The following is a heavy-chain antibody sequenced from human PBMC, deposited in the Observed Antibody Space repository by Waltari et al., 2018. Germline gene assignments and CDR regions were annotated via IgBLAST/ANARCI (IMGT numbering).Heavy chain of an antibody. Sequence: QVQLVESGGGVVQPGTSLRLSCAASGFPFSSHGMHWVRQAPGKGLEWVAVISYDGSHKYYADSVKGRFTISRDNSKNTLYLQMSSLRAEDTAVYYCAKDFKRGYTGYNSFFDYWGQGTLVTVSS. CDR1: GFPFSSHG. V-gene: IGHV3-30*18. CDR3: AKDFKRGYTGYNSFFDY. CDR2: ISYDGSHK. J-gene: IGHJ4*02. D-gene: IGHD5-12*01.